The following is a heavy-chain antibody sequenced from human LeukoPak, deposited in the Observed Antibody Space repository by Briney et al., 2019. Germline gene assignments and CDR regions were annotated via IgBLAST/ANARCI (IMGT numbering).Heavy chain of an antibody. CDR3: ARDSSGTTVTTDGMDV. Sequence: SQTLSLTCTVSGGSISSGGYYWSWIRQHPGKGLEWIGYIYCSGSTYYNPSLKSRVTISVDTSKNQFSLKLSSVTAADTAVYYCARDSSGTTVTTDGMDVWGQGTTVTVSS. V-gene: IGHV4-31*03. J-gene: IGHJ6*02. CDR1: GGSISSGGYY. D-gene: IGHD4-17*01. CDR2: IYCSGST.